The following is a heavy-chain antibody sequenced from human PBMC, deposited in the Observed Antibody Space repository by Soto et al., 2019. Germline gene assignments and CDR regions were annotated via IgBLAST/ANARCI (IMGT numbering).Heavy chain of an antibody. CDR2: IIPIFGTA. CDR1: GGTFSSYA. CDR3: ARDLRTYYYDSSGYWP. J-gene: IGHJ4*02. Sequence: SVKVSCKASGGTFSSYAISWVRQAPGQELEWMGGIIPIFGTANYAQKFQGRVTITADESTSTAYMELSSLRSEDTAVYYCARDLRTYYYDSSGYWPWGQGTLVTVSS. D-gene: IGHD3-22*01. V-gene: IGHV1-69*13.